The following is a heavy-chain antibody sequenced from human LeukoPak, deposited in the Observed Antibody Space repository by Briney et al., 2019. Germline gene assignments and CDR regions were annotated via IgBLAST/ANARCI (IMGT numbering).Heavy chain of an antibody. J-gene: IGHJ3*02. D-gene: IGHD3-22*01. V-gene: IGHV4-34*01. Sequence: SETQSLTCAVYGGSFSAYYCHWIRQPPGKGLEWIGEISHSGSTKYYPSLKSRVTISIDTSRNQFSLKLSSATAADTAVYYCARDADYDSSGNDAFDIWGQGTMVAVSS. CDR2: ISHSGST. CDR3: ARDADYDSSGNDAFDI. CDR1: GGSFSAYY.